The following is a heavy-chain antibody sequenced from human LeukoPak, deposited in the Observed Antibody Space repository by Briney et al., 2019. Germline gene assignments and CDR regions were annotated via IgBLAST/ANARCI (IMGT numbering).Heavy chain of an antibody. D-gene: IGHD3-10*01. CDR3: ARGRVEVRGDWFDP. CDR1: GYTFTGYY. Sequence: ASVKVSCKASGYTFTGYYMHWVRQAPGQGLEWMGWINPNSGGTNYAQKFQGWVTMTRDTSISTAYMELSRLRSDDTAVYYCARGRVEVRGDWFDPWGQGTLVTVSS. J-gene: IGHJ5*02. V-gene: IGHV1-2*04. CDR2: INPNSGGT.